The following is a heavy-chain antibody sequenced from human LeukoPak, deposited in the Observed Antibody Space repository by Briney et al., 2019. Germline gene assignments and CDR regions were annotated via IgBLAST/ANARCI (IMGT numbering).Heavy chain of an antibody. CDR2: INHSGST. CDR1: GGSFSGYY. Sequence: LKPSETLSLTCAVYGGSFSGYYWSWIRQPPGKGLEWIGEINHSGSTNYNPSLKSRVTISVDTSKNQFSLKLSSVTAADTAVYYCARGRHCSGGSCYGGDWFDPWGQGTPVTVSS. J-gene: IGHJ5*02. V-gene: IGHV4-34*01. CDR3: ARGRHCSGGSCYGGDWFDP. D-gene: IGHD2-15*01.